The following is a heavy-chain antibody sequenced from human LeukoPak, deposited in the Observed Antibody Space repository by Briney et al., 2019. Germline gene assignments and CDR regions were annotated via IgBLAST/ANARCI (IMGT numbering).Heavy chain of an antibody. Sequence: GGSLRLSCAASGFTFDDYAMRWVRHAPGKGLEWVSGISWNGGSIGYADSVKGRFTISRDNAKNSLYLQMNSLRAEDTALYYCAKGYYSDSSGHPYDYWGQGTLVTVSS. CDR3: AKGYYSDSSGHPYDY. CDR2: ISWNGGSI. CDR1: GFTFDDYA. D-gene: IGHD3-22*01. J-gene: IGHJ4*02. V-gene: IGHV3-9*01.